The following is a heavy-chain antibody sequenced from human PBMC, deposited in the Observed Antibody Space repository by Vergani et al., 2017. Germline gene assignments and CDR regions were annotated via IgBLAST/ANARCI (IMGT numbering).Heavy chain of an antibody. CDR1: GGSISSGSYY. V-gene: IGHV4-61*02. CDR2: IYTSGST. D-gene: IGHD6-13*01. J-gene: IGHJ6*02. CDR3: ARDRSIAAAGSYYYYGMDV. Sequence: QVQLQESGPGLVKPSQTLSLTCTVSGGSISSGSYYWSWIRQPAGKGLEWIGRIYTSGSTNYNPSLKSRVTISVDTSKNQFSLKLSSVTAADTAVYYCARDRSIAAAGSYYYYGMDVWGQGTTVTVSS.